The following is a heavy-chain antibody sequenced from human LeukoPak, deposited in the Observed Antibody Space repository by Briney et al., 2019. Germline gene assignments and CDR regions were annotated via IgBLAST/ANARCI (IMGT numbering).Heavy chain of an antibody. CDR1: GGSISSGDYY. CDR2: IYYSGRT. J-gene: IGHJ4*02. CDR3: ARLQPTYCGGDCYPDY. Sequence: SETLSLTCTVSGGSISSGDYYWSWIRQPPGKGLQWIGSIYYSGRTYYNPSLKSRVTIFVDTSKNQFSLKLNSVTAADTAVYYCARLQPTYCGGDCYPDYWGQGTLVTVSS. V-gene: IGHV4-39*01. D-gene: IGHD2-21*02.